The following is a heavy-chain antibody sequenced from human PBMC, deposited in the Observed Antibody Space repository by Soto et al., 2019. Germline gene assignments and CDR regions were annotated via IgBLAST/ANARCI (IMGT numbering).Heavy chain of an antibody. D-gene: IGHD2-2*01. CDR1: RFTVSSNY. CDR3: ARNPNIFLVPAPLRFYYSYYGMEV. Sequence: VGSLRLSCAASRFTVSSNYMSWIRQAPGKGLEWVSVIYSGGSTYYADSVKGRFTISRDNSKNTLYLQMNSLRAEDTAVYYCARNPNIFLVPAPLRFYYSYYGMEVGGQGTRVTVSS. V-gene: IGHV3-66*01. CDR2: IYSGGST. J-gene: IGHJ6*02.